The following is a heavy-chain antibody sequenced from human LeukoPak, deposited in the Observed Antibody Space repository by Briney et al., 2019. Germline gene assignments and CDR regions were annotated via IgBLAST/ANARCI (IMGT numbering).Heavy chain of an antibody. CDR2: IYYSGST. CDR1: GGFISSYY. CDR3: ARDGGYSYGYPDYFDY. Sequence: PSETLSLTCTVSGGFISSYYWSWIRQPPGKGLEWIGYIYYSGSTNYNPSLKSRVTISVDTPKNQFSLKLSSVTAADTAVYYCARDGGYSYGYPDYFDYWGQGTLVTVSS. V-gene: IGHV4-59*01. J-gene: IGHJ4*02. D-gene: IGHD5-18*01.